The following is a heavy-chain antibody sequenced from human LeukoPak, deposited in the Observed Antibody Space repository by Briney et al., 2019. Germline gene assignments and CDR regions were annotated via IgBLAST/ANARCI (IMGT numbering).Heavy chain of an antibody. Sequence: GGSLRLSCAASGFTFDDYAIHWVRQLPGKGLEWVSLISADGGSTNYADSVKGRFTFSRDNSKNSLYLQMNSLRSEDTALYYCAEDGNVRGYVYGSGAFDIWGQGTMVTVSS. CDR2: ISADGGST. J-gene: IGHJ3*02. CDR3: AEDGNVRGYVYGSGAFDI. CDR1: GFTFDDYA. V-gene: IGHV3-43*02. D-gene: IGHD3-16*01.